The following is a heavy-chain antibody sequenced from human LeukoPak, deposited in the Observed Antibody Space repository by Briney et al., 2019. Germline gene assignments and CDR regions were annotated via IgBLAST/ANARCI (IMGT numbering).Heavy chain of an antibody. CDR3: ARAGSDY. V-gene: IGHV1-2*02. CDR1: GYTFTSYD. J-gene: IGHJ4*02. CDR2: INPNSGGT. Sequence: ASVKVSCKASGYTFTSYDINWVRQAPGQGFEWMGWINPNSGGTNYAQKFQGRVTMTRDTSISTAYMELSRLRSDDTAVYYCARAGSDYWGQGTLVTVSS. D-gene: IGHD2-15*01.